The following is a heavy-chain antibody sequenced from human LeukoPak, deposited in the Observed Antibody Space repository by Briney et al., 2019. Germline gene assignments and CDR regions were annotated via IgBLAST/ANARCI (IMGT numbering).Heavy chain of an antibody. CDR1: GFTFDDYA. CDR2: ISWNSGSI. CDR3: AKAYSSGWYGHFDY. V-gene: IGHV3-9*03. Sequence: PGGSLRLSCAASGFTFDDYAMHWVRQAPGKGLEWVSGISWNSGSIGYADSVKGRFTISGDNAKNSLYLQMNSLRAEDMALYYCAKAYSSGWYGHFDYWGQGTLVTVSS. D-gene: IGHD6-19*01. J-gene: IGHJ4*02.